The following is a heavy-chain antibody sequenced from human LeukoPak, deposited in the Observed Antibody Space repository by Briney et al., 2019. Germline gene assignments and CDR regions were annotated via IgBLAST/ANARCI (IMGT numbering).Heavy chain of an antibody. CDR1: GGSISSYY. CDR3: ARGGQWLAAEYFQH. D-gene: IGHD6-19*01. V-gene: IGHV4-59*01. Sequence: PSETLSLTCTVSGGSISSYYWSWVRQPPGKGLEWIGYIYYSGSTNYNPSLKSRVTISVDTSKNQVSLKLSSVTAADTAVYYCARGGQWLAAEYFQHWGQGTLVTVSS. J-gene: IGHJ1*01. CDR2: IYYSGST.